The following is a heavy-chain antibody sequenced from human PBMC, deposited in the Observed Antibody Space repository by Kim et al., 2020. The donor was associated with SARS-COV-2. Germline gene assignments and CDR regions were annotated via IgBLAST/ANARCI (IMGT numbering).Heavy chain of an antibody. J-gene: IGHJ3*02. CDR1: GGSVSSGSYY. V-gene: IGHV4-61*01. Sequence: SETLSLTCTVSGGSVSSGSYYWSWIRQPPGKGLEWIGYIYYSGSTNYNPSLKSRVTISVDTSKNQFSLKLSSVTAADTAVYYCARESNRDDPPGAFDIWGQGTMVTVSS. CDR2: IYYSGST. D-gene: IGHD1-1*01. CDR3: ARESNRDDPPGAFDI.